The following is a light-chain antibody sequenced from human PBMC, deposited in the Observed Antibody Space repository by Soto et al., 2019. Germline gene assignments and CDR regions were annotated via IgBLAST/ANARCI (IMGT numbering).Light chain of an antibody. V-gene: IGLV1-44*01. J-gene: IGLJ3*02. Sequence: QSVLTQPPSASGTPGQRVTISCSGSSSNIESNTVNWYQQLPGTAPKLLIYSNSQRPSGVPDRFSGSKSATSASLAISGLQSDDEADYYCAVWDDSLNGRVFGGGTKLTVL. CDR2: SNS. CDR3: AVWDDSLNGRV. CDR1: SSNIESNT.